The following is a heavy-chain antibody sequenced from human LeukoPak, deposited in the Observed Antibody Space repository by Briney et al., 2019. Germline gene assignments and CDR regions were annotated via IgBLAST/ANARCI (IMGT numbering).Heavy chain of an antibody. CDR2: IHYSGTT. J-gene: IGHJ1*01. V-gene: IGHV4-59*03. D-gene: IGHD2-8*02. CDR3: AASGNSWWEGFFHD. CDR1: RASMSSFF. Sequence: SETLSLTCTVSRASMSSFFWSWIRQPPWKGLEWIGHIHYSGTTKYNPSLTSRITLSMDTSKSQVSLRLTSVTAADTAMYYCAASGNSWWEGFFHDWGQGTLVSVSS.